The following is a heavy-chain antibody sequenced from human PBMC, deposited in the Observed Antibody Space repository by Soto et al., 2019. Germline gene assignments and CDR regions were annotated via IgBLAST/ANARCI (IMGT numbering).Heavy chain of an antibody. Sequence: SETLSLTCTVSGGSISSSNSYWGWIRQPPGKGLEWIGNIYYSGSTYYNPSLKSRVTISVDTSKNQFSLKLSSVTAADTAAYYCARNPPIAVAAIDYWGQGTLVTVSS. D-gene: IGHD6-19*01. CDR3: ARNPPIAVAAIDY. J-gene: IGHJ4*02. CDR1: GGSISSSNSY. CDR2: IYYSGST. V-gene: IGHV4-39*01.